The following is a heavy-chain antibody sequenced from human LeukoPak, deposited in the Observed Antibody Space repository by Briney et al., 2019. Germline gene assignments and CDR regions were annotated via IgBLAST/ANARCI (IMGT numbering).Heavy chain of an antibody. CDR2: IYTSGST. V-gene: IGHV4-4*08. Sequence: SETLSLTCTVSGGSISHYYWSWIRQPPGKGLEWIGRIYTSGSTNYNPSLKSRVTISVDTSKNQFSLKLSSVTAADTAVYYCARDSSGYAFDYWGQGTLVTVSS. D-gene: IGHD3-22*01. CDR1: GGSISHYY. J-gene: IGHJ4*02. CDR3: ARDSSGYAFDY.